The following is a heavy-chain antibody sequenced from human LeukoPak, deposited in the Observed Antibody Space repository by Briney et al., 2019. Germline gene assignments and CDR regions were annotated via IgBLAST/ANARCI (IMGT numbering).Heavy chain of an antibody. J-gene: IGHJ4*02. CDR1: GFTFRDYA. CDR3: ARSPPGRTNWNYYDY. D-gene: IGHD1-1*01. V-gene: IGHV3-64*01. CDR2: IGPIGVYT. Sequence: PGGSLRLSCAASGFTFRDYAMHWVRQAPGKGLEFVSVIGPIGVYTYYANSVKGRFTISRDNSKSTVSLQMGSLRDEDMAVYYCARSPPGRTNWNYYDYWGRGTLVTVSS.